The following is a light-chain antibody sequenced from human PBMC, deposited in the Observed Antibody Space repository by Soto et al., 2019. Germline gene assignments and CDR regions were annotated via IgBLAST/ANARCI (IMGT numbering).Light chain of an antibody. Sequence: DIVMTQSPDSLAVSLGERATINCKSSQSVLYSSNNKNYLAWFQQKPGQPPKLLIYWASTRESGVPDRFGGSGSGTDFTLTISSLQAEDVAVYYCQQYYSNPRTFGQGTKVEIK. CDR2: WAS. CDR3: QQYYSNPRT. CDR1: QSVLYSSNNKNY. J-gene: IGKJ1*01. V-gene: IGKV4-1*01.